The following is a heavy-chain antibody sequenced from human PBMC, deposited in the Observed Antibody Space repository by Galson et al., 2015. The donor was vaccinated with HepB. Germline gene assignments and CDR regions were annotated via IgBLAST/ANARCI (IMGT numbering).Heavy chain of an antibody. CDR1: GFNFSSYS. D-gene: IGHD3-22*01. V-gene: IGHV3-21*01. J-gene: IGHJ4*02. CDR2: ISSSSSYI. Sequence: SLRLSCAASGFNFSSYSMNWVRQAPGKGLEWVSSISSSSSYIYYADSVKGRFTISRDNAKNSLYLQMNSLRADDTAVYYCARGGDSRGYSTTWGADFDYWGQGTLFTVSS. CDR3: ARGGDSRGYSTTWGADFDY.